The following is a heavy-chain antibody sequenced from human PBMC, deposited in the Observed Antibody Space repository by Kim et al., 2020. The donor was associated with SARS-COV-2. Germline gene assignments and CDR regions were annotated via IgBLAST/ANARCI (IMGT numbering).Heavy chain of an antibody. CDR1: GFTFSSYA. CDR3: ARAAYYYGSGSDFDY. Sequence: GGSLRLSCAASGFTFSSYAMHWVRQAPGKGLEWVAVISYDGSNKYYADSVKGRFTISRDNSKNTLYLQMNSLRAEDTAVYYCARAAYYYGSGSDFDYWG. V-gene: IGHV3-30-3*01. D-gene: IGHD3-10*01. CDR2: ISYDGSNK. J-gene: IGHJ4*01.